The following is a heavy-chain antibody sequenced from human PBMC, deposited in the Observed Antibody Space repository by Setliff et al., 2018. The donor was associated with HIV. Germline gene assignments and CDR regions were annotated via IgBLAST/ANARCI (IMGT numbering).Heavy chain of an antibody. D-gene: IGHD1-26*01. J-gene: IGHJ5*02. CDR2: VTHSGTT. Sequence: ETRSLTGAVYGASFSGFYWAFIRQSPGKGLEWIGEVTHSGTTTYDASLKRRITISVDTSKNQFSLKVTSVIAADMRVYHCARGVGSNPNWFDPWGQGTLVTVSS. CDR1: GASFSGFY. CDR3: ARGVGSNPNWFDP. V-gene: IGHV4-34*01.